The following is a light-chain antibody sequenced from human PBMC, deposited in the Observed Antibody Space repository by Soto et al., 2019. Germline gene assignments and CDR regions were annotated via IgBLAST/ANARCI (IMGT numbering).Light chain of an antibody. V-gene: IGLV2-8*01. J-gene: IGLJ7*01. CDR1: SSDVGAYNY. CDR3: CSHAGSNTL. CDR2: DVS. Sequence: QSALTQPPSASGSPGQSVTISCTGTSSDVGAYNYVSWFQQHPGKAPKFVIFDVSERPSGVPDRFSGSKSGNTAYLTVSGLQAEYEADYYCCSHAGSNTLFGGGTQLTVL.